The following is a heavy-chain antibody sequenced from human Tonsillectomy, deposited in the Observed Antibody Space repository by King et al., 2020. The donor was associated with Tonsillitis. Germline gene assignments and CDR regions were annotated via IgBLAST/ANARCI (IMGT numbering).Heavy chain of an antibody. Sequence: QLVQSGAEVKKPGASVKVSCKASGYTFTTYAMHWVRQAPGQRLEWMGWINAGNGNTKYSQKFQGRVTITRDTSASTAYMELGSLRSEDTAVYYWARAGYCSTTSCSDAFDIWGQGTMVTVSS. D-gene: IGHD2-2*01. CDR1: GYTFTTYA. CDR3: ARAGYCSTTSCSDAFDI. J-gene: IGHJ3*02. CDR2: INAGNGNT. V-gene: IGHV1-3*01.